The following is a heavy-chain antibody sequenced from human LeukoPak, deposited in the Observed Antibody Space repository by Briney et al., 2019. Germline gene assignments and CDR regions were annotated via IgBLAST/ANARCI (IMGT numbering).Heavy chain of an antibody. CDR1: GGSISSYY. V-gene: IGHV4-59*01. CDR3: ARGDSRLPKYYYYMDV. D-gene: IGHD3/OR15-3a*01. CDR2: IYYSGST. Sequence: SETLSLTCTVSGGSISSYYWSWIRQPPGKGLEWIGYIYYSGSTNYNPSLKSRVTISVDTSKNQFSLKLSSVTAADTAVYYCARGDSRLPKYYYYMDVWGKGTTVTVSS. J-gene: IGHJ6*03.